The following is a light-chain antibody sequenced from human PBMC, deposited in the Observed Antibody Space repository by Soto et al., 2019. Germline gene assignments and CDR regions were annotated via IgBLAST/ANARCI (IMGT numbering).Light chain of an antibody. CDR2: RAS. J-gene: IGKJ4*01. CDR1: QYISHW. Sequence: DSHMTQSPSTLSAFVGDRVTITCRASQYISHWLVWYQQKPGKAPKILIYRASTLESGVPSRFSGSGSGTEFTLTISSLQPDDFATYYCQQYASYPLTFGGGTKVDIK. CDR3: QQYASYPLT. V-gene: IGKV1-5*03.